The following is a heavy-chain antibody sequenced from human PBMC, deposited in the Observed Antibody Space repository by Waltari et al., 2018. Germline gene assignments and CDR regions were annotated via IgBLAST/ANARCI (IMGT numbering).Heavy chain of an antibody. CDR2: MHYSGST. J-gene: IGHJ5*02. CDR1: GGSIGIYS. Sequence: QVQLQESGPGLVKPSETLSLTCTVSGGSIGIYSWSWIWQSPGKGLEWIGYMHYSGSTNYNPSLKSRVTLSLDTSKNQFSLKLSSVTAADTAVYYCARGGNWNFAGYFDLWGQGTMVTVSS. D-gene: IGHD1-7*01. CDR3: ARGGNWNFAGYFDL. V-gene: IGHV4-59*13.